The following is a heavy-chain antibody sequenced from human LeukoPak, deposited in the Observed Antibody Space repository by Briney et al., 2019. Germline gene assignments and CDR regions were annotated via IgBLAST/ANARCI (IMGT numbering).Heavy chain of an antibody. CDR1: GGTFSSYA. Sequence: SVKVSCKASGGTFSSYAISWVRQAPEQGLEWMGGIIPIFGTANYAQKFQGRVTITADESTSTAYMELSSLRSEDTAVYYCVGYYYGSGGYYNAPVGVDYWGQGTLVTVSS. J-gene: IGHJ4*02. CDR3: VGYYYGSGGYYNAPVGVDY. V-gene: IGHV1-69*01. CDR2: IIPIFGTA. D-gene: IGHD3-10*01.